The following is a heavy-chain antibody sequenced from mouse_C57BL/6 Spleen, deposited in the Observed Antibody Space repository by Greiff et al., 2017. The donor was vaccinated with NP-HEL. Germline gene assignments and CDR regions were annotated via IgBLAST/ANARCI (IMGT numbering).Heavy chain of an antibody. V-gene: IGHV1-50*01. CDR1: GYTFTSYW. Sequence: QVQLQQPGAELVKPGASVKLSCKASGYTFTSYWMQWVKQRPGQGLEWIGEIDPSDSYTNYNQKFKGKATLTVDTSSSTAYMQLSSLTSEDSAVYYCARKAIYYGNYYFDYWGQGTTLTVSS. J-gene: IGHJ2*01. CDR3: ARKAIYYGNYYFDY. CDR2: IDPSDSYT. D-gene: IGHD2-1*01.